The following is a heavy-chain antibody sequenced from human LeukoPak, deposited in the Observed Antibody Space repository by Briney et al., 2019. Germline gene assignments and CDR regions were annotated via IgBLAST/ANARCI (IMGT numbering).Heavy chain of an antibody. CDR1: GFTFSNYW. CDR2: IKEDGSEK. Sequence: RGSLRLSCAASGFTFSNYWMSWVRQAPGKGLEWVANIKEDGSEKYYEDSVKGRLTISRDNAKNLVYLQMNSLRAEDTAVYYCTRDNRYYYWGQGTVVTVSS. J-gene: IGHJ4*02. D-gene: IGHD2-21*01. CDR3: TRDNRYYY. V-gene: IGHV3-7*01.